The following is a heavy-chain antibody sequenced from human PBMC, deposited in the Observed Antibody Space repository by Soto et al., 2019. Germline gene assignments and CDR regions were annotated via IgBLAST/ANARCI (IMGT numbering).Heavy chain of an antibody. D-gene: IGHD6-13*01. J-gene: IGHJ4*02. Sequence: GGSLRLSCAASGFTFSSYGMHWVRQAPGKGLECVAVIWYDGSNKYYADSVKGRFTISRDNSKNTLYLQMNSLRAEDTAVYYCARDRLNSSSWYIPPFADYWGQGTLVTVSS. CDR3: ARDRLNSSSWYIPPFADY. CDR2: IWYDGSNK. CDR1: GFTFSSYG. V-gene: IGHV3-33*01.